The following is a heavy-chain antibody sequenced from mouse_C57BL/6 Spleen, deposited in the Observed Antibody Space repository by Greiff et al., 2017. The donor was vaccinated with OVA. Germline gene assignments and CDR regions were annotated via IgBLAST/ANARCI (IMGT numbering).Heavy chain of an antibody. J-gene: IGHJ2*01. D-gene: IGHD2-2*01. CDR2: INPNNGGT. CDR3: ARSGAMVTIDY. V-gene: IGHV1-26*01. CDR1: GYTFTDYY. Sequence: EVQLQQSGPELVKPGASVKISCKASGYTFTDYYMNWVKQSHGKSLEWIGDINPNNGGTSYNQKFKGKATLTVDKSSSTAYMELRSLTSEDSAVYYCARSGAMVTIDYWGQGTTLTVSS.